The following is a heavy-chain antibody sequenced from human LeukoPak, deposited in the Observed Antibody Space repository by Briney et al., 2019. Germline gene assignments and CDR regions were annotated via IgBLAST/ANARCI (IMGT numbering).Heavy chain of an antibody. Sequence: ASVKVSCKASGGTFSSYAISWVRQAPGQGLEWMGWISAYNGNTNYAQKLQGRVTMTTDTSTSTAYMELRSLRSDDTAVYYCATCIAAASPFDYWGQGTLVTVSS. CDR1: GGTFSSYA. CDR2: ISAYNGNT. V-gene: IGHV1-18*01. CDR3: ATCIAAASPFDY. D-gene: IGHD6-13*01. J-gene: IGHJ4*02.